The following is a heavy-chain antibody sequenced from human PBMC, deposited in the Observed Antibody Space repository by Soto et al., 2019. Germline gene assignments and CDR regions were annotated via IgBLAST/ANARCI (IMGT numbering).Heavy chain of an antibody. J-gene: IGHJ3*02. Sequence: EVQLVESGGGLVQPGGSLRLSCAASGFTVSSNYMSWVRQAPGKGLEWVSVIYSGGSTYYADSVKGRFTISRHNSKNTLYLQMNRLRAEDTAVYYCARGQSGGAFDIWGQGTMVTVSS. CDR3: ARGQSGGAFDI. CDR1: GFTVSSNY. V-gene: IGHV3-53*04. D-gene: IGHD3-16*01. CDR2: IYSGGST.